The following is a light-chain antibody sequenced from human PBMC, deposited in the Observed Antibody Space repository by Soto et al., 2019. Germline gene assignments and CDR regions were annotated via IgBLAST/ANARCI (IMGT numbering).Light chain of an antibody. Sequence: EIVLTQSPGTLSLSPGERATLSCRAGQSSSKYLAWYQQKPGQAPRVLIYGTSSRATGIPDRFSGSGSGTDFTLTISRLVPEDFAVYYCQQYGNLPWTFGQGTKVEIK. CDR2: GTS. V-gene: IGKV3-20*01. CDR1: QSSSKY. J-gene: IGKJ1*01. CDR3: QQYGNLPWT.